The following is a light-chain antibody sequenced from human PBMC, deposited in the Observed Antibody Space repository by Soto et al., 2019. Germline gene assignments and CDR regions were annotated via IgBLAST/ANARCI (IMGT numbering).Light chain of an antibody. CDR2: EVT. V-gene: IGLV2-8*01. CDR1: SSDVGAYKY. CDR3: TSYVGNDMWV. J-gene: IGLJ3*02. Sequence: QSALTQPPSASGSPGQSVTISCTGTSSDVGAYKYVSGYQQYPGKAPKLMIYEVTKRPSGVPDRFSGSKSGNTASLTGSGLQAEDEADYDCTSYVGNDMWVFGGGTKLTVL.